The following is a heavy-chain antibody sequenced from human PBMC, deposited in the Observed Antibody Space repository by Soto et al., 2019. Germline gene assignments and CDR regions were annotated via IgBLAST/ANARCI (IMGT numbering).Heavy chain of an antibody. Sequence: EVQLVESGGGLVQPGGSLRLSCAASGFTFSTYWMHWVRQAPGKGLVWVSRINIDGSTISYADSVKGRFTISRDNAKNSLDLQMNSLRAEDTAVYYCARVSNGDWYFGSWGQRTLVTVSS. CDR1: GFTFSTYW. J-gene: IGHJ4*02. V-gene: IGHV3-74*01. CDR3: ARVSNGDWYFGS. CDR2: INIDGSTI. D-gene: IGHD4-17*01.